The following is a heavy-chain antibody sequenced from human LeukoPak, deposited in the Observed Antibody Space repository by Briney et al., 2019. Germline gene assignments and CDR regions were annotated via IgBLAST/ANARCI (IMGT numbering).Heavy chain of an antibody. D-gene: IGHD6-13*01. CDR3: ARDGGINQAQGGWGFIAAAGVGAFDI. V-gene: IGHV4-30-2*01. CDR1: GGSISSGGYS. J-gene: IGHJ3*02. Sequence: PSQTLSLTCAVSGGSISSGGYSWSWIRQPPGKGLEWIGYIYHSGSTYYNPSLKSRVTISVDRSKNQFSLKQSSVTAADTAVYYCARDGGINQAQGGWGFIAAAGVGAFDIWGQGTMVTVSS. CDR2: IYHSGST.